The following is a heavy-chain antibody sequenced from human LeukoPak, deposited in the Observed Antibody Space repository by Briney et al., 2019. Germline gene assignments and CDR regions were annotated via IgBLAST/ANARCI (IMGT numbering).Heavy chain of an antibody. V-gene: IGHV3-9*01. D-gene: IGHD3-22*01. J-gene: IGHJ4*02. Sequence: GGSLRLSCAASGFTFDDYAMHWVRQAPGKGLEWVSGISWNSGSIGYADPVKGRFTISRDNAKNSLYLQMNSLRAEDTALYYCPKISSGYSGVFNYWGQETLVTVP. CDR3: PKISSGYSGVFNY. CDR2: ISWNSGSI. CDR1: GFTFDDYA.